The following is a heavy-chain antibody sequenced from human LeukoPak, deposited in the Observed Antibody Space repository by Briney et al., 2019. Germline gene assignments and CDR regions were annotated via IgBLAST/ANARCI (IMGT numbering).Heavy chain of an antibody. CDR1: GFSFSNTG. D-gene: IGHD5-12*01. Sequence: GGSLRLSCAASGFSFSNTGMHWARQAPGKGLEWVAFIRYAGNNAYYADSVKGRFTISRDNSKDKLFLQMDILRPEDTSVYYCAKEYSGNYWSFDFWGQGTLVTVSA. CDR3: AKEYSGNYWSFDF. V-gene: IGHV3-30*02. J-gene: IGHJ4*02. CDR2: IRYAGNNA.